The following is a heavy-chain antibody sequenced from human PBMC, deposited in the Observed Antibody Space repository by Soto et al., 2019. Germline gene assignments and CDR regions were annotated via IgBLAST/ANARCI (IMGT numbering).Heavy chain of an antibody. D-gene: IGHD2-15*01. Sequence: EVQLLESGGGLVQPGGSLRLSCAASGFTFSSYAMSWVRQAPGKGLEWVSAISGSGGSTYYADSVKGRFTISRDNSKNTQYLQMNSLRAEDTAVYYCAKDSGGHCSGGSCHYQGAWFDPSGQGTLVTVSS. V-gene: IGHV3-23*01. CDR3: AKDSGGHCSGGSCHYQGAWFDP. CDR2: ISGSGGST. CDR1: GFTFSSYA. J-gene: IGHJ5*02.